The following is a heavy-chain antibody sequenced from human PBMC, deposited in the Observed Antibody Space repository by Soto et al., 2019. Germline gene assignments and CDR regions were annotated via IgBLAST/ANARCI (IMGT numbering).Heavy chain of an antibody. CDR1: GGTFSSYT. Sequence: QVQLVQSVAAVKKPGSSVKVSCKASGGTFSSYTISWVRQAPGQGLEWMGRIIPILGIANYAQKFQGRVTITADKSTSTAYMERSSLRYEDTAVYYCARGRIVVVPAAMEGNWFDPWGQGTLVTVSS. V-gene: IGHV1-69*02. CDR3: ARGRIVVVPAAMEGNWFDP. J-gene: IGHJ5*02. D-gene: IGHD2-2*01. CDR2: IIPILGIA.